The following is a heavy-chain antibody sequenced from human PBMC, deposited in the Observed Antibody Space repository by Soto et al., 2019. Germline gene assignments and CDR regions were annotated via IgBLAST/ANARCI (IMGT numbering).Heavy chain of an antibody. V-gene: IGHV3-74*03. CDR2: INGDGSST. D-gene: IGHD6-19*01. Sequence: GSLRLSCAASGFTFTTYWMHWVRQAPGKGLVWVSRINGDGSSTTYADSVKGRFTISRDNAKNTLYLQMNSLRAEDTAVYYCAKDQGAAVAGSYGMDVWGQGTTVTVSS. J-gene: IGHJ6*02. CDR3: AKDQGAAVAGSYGMDV. CDR1: GFTFTTYW.